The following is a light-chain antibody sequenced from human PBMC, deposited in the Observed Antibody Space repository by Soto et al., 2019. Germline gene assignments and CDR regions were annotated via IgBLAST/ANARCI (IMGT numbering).Light chain of an antibody. Sequence: EIVMTQSPATRSVSLGERATLSCRASQSVSSNLAWYQLKPGQAPRLLIYGASTRATGIPARFSGSGSVTEFTLTISSLQPEDFATYYCQQLNSYPSIPFGQGTRLENK. CDR2: GAS. CDR1: QSVSSN. J-gene: IGKJ5*01. V-gene: IGKV3-15*01. CDR3: QQLNSYPSIP.